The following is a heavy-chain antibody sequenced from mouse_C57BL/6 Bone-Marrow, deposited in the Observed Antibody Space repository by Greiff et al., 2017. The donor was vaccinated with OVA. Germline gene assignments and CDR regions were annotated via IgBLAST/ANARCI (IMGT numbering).Heavy chain of an antibody. J-gene: IGHJ4*01. CDR2: SRNKANDYTT. D-gene: IGHD2-2*01. CDR1: GFTFSDFY. V-gene: IGHV7-1*01. Sequence: EVMLVESGGGLVQSGRSLRLSCATSGFTFSDFYMEWVRQAPGKGLEWIAASRNKANDYTTEYSASVKGRFIVSRDTSQSILYLQMNALRAEDTAIYYCAREYGYGFYAMDYWGQGTSVTVSS. CDR3: AREYGYGFYAMDY.